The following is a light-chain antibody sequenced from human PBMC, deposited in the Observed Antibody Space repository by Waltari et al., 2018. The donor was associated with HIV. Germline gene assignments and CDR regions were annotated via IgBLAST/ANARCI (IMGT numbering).Light chain of an antibody. V-gene: IGKV3-11*01. J-gene: IGKJ1*01. CDR3: QLRSNWPPTLT. CDR2: DAS. Sequence: EIVLTQSPATLSLSPGERATLSCRASQSVSTYLAWYQQKPGQAPRLLIYDASNRATGIPARFSGSGSGTVFTLTISSLEPEDFAVYYCQLRSNWPPTLTFGQGTKVEIK. CDR1: QSVSTY.